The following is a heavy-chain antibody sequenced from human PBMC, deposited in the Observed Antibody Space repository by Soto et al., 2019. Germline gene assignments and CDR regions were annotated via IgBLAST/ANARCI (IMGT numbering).Heavy chain of an antibody. CDR3: ARAGAAARPFYY. V-gene: IGHV4-59*01. D-gene: IGHD6-6*01. CDR2: IYYSGST. CDR1: GGSISIYY. J-gene: IGHJ4*02. Sequence: SETLSLTCTVSGGSISIYYWSWIRQPPGKGLEWIGYIYYSGSTNYSPSLKSRVTISLDTSKNQFSLKLSSVTAADTAVYYCARAGAAARPFYYWGQGTLVTVSS.